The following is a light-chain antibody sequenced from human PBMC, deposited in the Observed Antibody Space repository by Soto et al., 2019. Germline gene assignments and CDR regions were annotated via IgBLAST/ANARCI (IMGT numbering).Light chain of an antibody. CDR2: GAS. V-gene: IGKV3-20*01. Sequence: EIALTQSPGTLSLSPGERTTLSCRASQSVGSTYLAWYQQKAGQAPRLLIYGASSRVTGIPDRFSGSGSGTDFTLTISRLEPEDSAVYYCQQYGDSVITFGGGTKV. CDR1: QSVGSTY. J-gene: IGKJ4*01. CDR3: QQYGDSVIT.